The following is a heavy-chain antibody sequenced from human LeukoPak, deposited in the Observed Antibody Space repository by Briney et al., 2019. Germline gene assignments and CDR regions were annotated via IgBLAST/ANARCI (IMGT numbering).Heavy chain of an antibody. J-gene: IGHJ6*02. CDR1: GFAFDDYA. V-gene: IGHV3-9*01. Sequence: PGRSLRLSCAASGFAFDDYAMHWVRQAPGKGLEWASGISWNSGSIGYADSVKGRFTISRDNAKNSLYLQMNSLRAEDTALYYCANSLGKYYYYGMDVWGQGTTVTVSS. CDR3: ANSLGKYYYYGMDV. CDR2: ISWNSGSI.